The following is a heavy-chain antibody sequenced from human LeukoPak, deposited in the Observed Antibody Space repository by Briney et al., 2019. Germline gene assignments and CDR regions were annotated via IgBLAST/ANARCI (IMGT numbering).Heavy chain of an antibody. V-gene: IGHV4-59*01. Sequence: SETLSLTCTVSGGSISSYYWSWIRQPPGKGLEWIGYIYYSGSTNYNPSLKSRVTISVDTSKNQFSLKLSSVTAADTAVYYCATRVPTGTSLYSDYYYGMDVWGQGTTVTVS. CDR1: GGSISSYY. CDR3: ATRVPTGTSLYSDYYYGMDV. J-gene: IGHJ6*02. CDR2: IYYSGST. D-gene: IGHD1-1*01.